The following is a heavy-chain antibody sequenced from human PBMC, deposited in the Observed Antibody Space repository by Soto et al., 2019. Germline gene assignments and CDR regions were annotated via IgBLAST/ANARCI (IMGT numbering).Heavy chain of an antibody. V-gene: IGHV3-33*01. CDR3: ARDSPIAARPAFDT. J-gene: IGHJ3*02. CDR2: IWYDGSNK. D-gene: IGHD6-6*01. Sequence: EGTLRLPCAACGFTLSSYSVHWDRQAPGKGLEWVAVIWYDGSNKYYADSVKGRFTISRANSKNSRYLQMNSLRAEATAVYSCARDSPIAARPAFDTWGQGTMVIVSS. CDR1: GFTLSSYS.